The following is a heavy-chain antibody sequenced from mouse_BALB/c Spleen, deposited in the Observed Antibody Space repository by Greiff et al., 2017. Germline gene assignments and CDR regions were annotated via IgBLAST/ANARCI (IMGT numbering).Heavy chain of an antibody. D-gene: IGHD2-1*01. Sequence: EVKLVESGGGLVKPGGSLKLSCAASGFAFSSYDMSWVRQTPEKRLEWVAYISSGGGSTYYPDTVKGRFTISRDNAKNTLYLQMSSLKSEDTAMYYCARHPYGNYRHWYFDVWGAGTTVTVSS. V-gene: IGHV5-12-1*01. CDR2: ISSGGGST. CDR1: GFAFSSYD. CDR3: ARHPYGNYRHWYFDV. J-gene: IGHJ1*01.